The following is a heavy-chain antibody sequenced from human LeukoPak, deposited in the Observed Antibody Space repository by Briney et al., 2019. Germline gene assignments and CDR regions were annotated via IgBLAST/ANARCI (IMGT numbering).Heavy chain of an antibody. J-gene: IGHJ4*02. D-gene: IGHD2-21*01. Sequence: GGSLRLPCAASGFTFTSYGMHWVRQAPGKGLAGVGMIWYDGSHIKYADSVEGRFSIPRDTSKNTLYLQMNSLRADDTAVYYCARGIPIPATHPIDYWGQGSPVTVSS. CDR3: ARGIPIPATHPIDY. CDR2: IWYDGSHI. V-gene: IGHV3-33*03. CDR1: GFTFTSYG.